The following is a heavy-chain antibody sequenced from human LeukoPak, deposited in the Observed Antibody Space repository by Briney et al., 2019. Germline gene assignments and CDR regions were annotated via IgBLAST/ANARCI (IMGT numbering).Heavy chain of an antibody. Sequence: GGSLRLSCAASGFTVSSNYMSWVRQAPGKGLEWVSVIYSGGSTYYADSVKGRFTISRDNSKNTLYLQMNTLRAEDTAVYYCTRSPSAGNFPDYWGQGTLVTVSS. D-gene: IGHD4-23*01. CDR2: IYSGGST. J-gene: IGHJ4*02. CDR3: TRSPSAGNFPDY. V-gene: IGHV3-66*01. CDR1: GFTVSSNY.